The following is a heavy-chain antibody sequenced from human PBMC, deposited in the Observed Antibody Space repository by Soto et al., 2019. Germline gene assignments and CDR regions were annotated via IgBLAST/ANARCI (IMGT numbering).Heavy chain of an antibody. V-gene: IGHV3-11*06. D-gene: IGHD6-13*01. J-gene: IGHJ3*02. CDR2: ISSSSSYT. Sequence: GESLKISCAASGFTFSDYYMSWIRQAPGKGLEWVSYISSSSSYTNYADSVKGRFTISRDNAKNSLYLQMNSLRAEDTAVYYCARDQGIAAADIWGQGTMVTVSS. CDR1: GFTFSDYY. CDR3: ARDQGIAAADI.